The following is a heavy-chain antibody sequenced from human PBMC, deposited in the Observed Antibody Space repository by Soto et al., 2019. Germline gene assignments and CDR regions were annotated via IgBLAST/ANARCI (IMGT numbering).Heavy chain of an antibody. CDR1: GYTFTSYG. J-gene: IGHJ4*02. D-gene: IGHD1-1*01. CDR3: ARSNGWNGFAEDDY. Sequence: QVQLVQSGAEVKKPGASVKVSCKASGYTFTSYGISWVRQAPGQGLEWMGWISAYNGNTNYAQKFQGRVTMTTDTTTSTADMELRSLRSDDPAVYYCARSNGWNGFAEDDYWGQGTLVTVSS. V-gene: IGHV1-18*01. CDR2: ISAYNGNT.